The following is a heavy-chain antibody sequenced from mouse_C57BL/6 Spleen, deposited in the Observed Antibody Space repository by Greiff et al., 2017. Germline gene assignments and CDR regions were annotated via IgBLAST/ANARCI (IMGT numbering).Heavy chain of an antibody. J-gene: IGHJ1*03. CDR3: ARPGSSLYWYFDV. CDR1: GYTFTSYW. V-gene: IGHV1-53*01. D-gene: IGHD1-1*01. CDR2: INPSNGGT. Sequence: QVQLKQSGTELVKPGASVKLSCKASGYTFTSYWMHWVKQRPGQGLEWIGNINPSNGGTNYNEKFKSKATLTVDKSSSTAYMQLSSLTSEDSAVYYCARPGSSLYWYFDVWGTGTTVTVSS.